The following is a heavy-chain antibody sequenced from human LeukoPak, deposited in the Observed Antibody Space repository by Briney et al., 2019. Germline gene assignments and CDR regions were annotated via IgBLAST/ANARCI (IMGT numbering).Heavy chain of an antibody. CDR3: ARIGSGKGYFDY. CDR2: IYSGGST. Sequence: GGSLRLSCAASGFTFSIYAMSWVRQAPGKGLEWVSVIYSGGSTYYADSVKGRFTISRDDSKNTLYLQMNSLRAEDTAVYYCARIGSGKGYFDYWGQGTLVTVSS. CDR1: GFTFSIYA. J-gene: IGHJ4*02. D-gene: IGHD3-10*01. V-gene: IGHV3-66*01.